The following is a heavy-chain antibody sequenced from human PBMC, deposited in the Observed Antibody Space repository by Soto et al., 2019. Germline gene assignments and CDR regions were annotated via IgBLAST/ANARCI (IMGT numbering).Heavy chain of an antibody. D-gene: IGHD6-19*01. V-gene: IGHV3-23*01. Sequence: EVQLLESGGGLVQPGGSLRLSCAASGFTFSSYAMSWVRQAPGKGLEWVSGISGSGDSTYYADSVKGRFTISRDNSKNSLSLPLNSPRANDTAVYYCAKGVPLIAVAGPGYFQHCCQGTLVTVSS. CDR2: ISGSGDST. J-gene: IGHJ1*01. CDR1: GFTFSSYA. CDR3: AKGVPLIAVAGPGYFQH.